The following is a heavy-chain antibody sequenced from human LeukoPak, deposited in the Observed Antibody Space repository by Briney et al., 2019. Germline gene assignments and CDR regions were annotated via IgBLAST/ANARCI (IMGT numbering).Heavy chain of an antibody. Sequence: SETLSLTCAVSDDSFSSHYWTWIRQPPGKGLEWIGYISYIGTTNYNPSLKSRVTISIDTTKNQFSLKLSSVTAADTAVYYCARDLVTVTKGFDIWGQGTMVSVSS. CDR3: ARDLVTVTKGFDI. CDR1: DDSFSSHY. CDR2: ISYIGTT. J-gene: IGHJ3*02. V-gene: IGHV4-59*11. D-gene: IGHD4-17*01.